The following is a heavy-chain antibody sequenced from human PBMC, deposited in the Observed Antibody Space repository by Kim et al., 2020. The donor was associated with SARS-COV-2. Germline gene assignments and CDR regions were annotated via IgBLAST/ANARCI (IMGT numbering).Heavy chain of an antibody. J-gene: IGHJ6*02. CDR1: GFTFSSYG. V-gene: IGHV3-30*18. D-gene: IGHD2-2*01. CDR2: ISYDGSNK. CDR3: AKDMAPAAMPYYYYYGMDV. Sequence: GGSLRLSCAASGFTFSSYGMHWVRQAPGKGLEWVAVISYDGSNKYYADSVKGRFTISRDNSKNTLYLQMNSLRAEDTAVYYCAKDMAPAAMPYYYYYGMDVWGQGTTVTVSS.